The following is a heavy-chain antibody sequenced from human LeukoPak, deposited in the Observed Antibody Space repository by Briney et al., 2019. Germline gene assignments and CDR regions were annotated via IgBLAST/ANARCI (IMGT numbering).Heavy chain of an antibody. Sequence: SETLSLTCTVSGGSISSNYWSWIRQPPGKGLEWIGYIYYSGSTNYNPSLKSRVTISVDTSKKQFSLKLSSVTAADTAVYYCARAGAKYYYDSSAYYSTAFDIWGQGTMVTVSS. J-gene: IGHJ3*02. CDR3: ARAGAKYYYDSSAYYSTAFDI. CDR1: GGSISSNY. V-gene: IGHV4-59*01. CDR2: IYYSGST. D-gene: IGHD3-22*01.